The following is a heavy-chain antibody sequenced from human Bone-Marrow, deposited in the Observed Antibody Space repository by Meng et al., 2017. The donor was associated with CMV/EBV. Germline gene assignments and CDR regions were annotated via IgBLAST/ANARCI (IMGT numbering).Heavy chain of an antibody. CDR3: AKGGSRITMIVVVMDDAFDI. CDR1: GFTFSSYS. J-gene: IGHJ3*02. Sequence: GESLKISCAASGFTFSSYSMNWVRQAPGKGLEWVSSITGTSSYIHYADSVEGRFTISRVNAKNSLYLQMNSLRAEDTAVYYCAKGGSRITMIVVVMDDAFDIWGQGTMVTVSS. V-gene: IGHV3-21*04. CDR2: ITGTSSYI. D-gene: IGHD3-22*01.